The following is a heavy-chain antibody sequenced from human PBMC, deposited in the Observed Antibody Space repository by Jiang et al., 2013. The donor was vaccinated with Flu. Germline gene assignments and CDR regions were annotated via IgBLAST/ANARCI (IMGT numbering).Heavy chain of an antibody. Sequence: QGRVTMTEDTSTDTAYMELSSLRSEDTAVYYCATDTVGAANFDYWGQGTLVTVSS. D-gene: IGHD1-26*01. CDR3: ATDTVGAANFDY. J-gene: IGHJ4*02. V-gene: IGHV1-24*01.